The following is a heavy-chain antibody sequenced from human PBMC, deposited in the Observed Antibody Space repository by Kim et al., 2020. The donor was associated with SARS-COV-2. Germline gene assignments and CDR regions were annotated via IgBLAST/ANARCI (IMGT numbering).Heavy chain of an antibody. CDR1: GGTFSSYA. CDR3: ARASSSWNAAHDAFDI. CDR2: IIPIFGTA. V-gene: IGHV1-69*13. J-gene: IGHJ3*02. D-gene: IGHD1-1*01. Sequence: SVKVSCKASGGTFSSYAISWVRQAPGQGLEWMGGIIPIFGTANYAQKFQGRVTITADESTSTAYMELSSLRSEDTAVYYCARASSSWNAAHDAFDIWGQGTMVTVSS.